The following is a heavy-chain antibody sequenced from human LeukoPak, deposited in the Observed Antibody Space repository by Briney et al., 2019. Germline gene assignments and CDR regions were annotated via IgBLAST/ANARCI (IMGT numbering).Heavy chain of an antibody. Sequence: GGSLRLSCAASGFSFSSYSMIWVRQAPGKGLEWVSSISSASTYKFYADSVKGRFTVSRDNARNSLYLQMDSLGVEDTAVYYCARFSMVRGVIGLRHFDYWGQGTLVTVSS. D-gene: IGHD3-10*01. V-gene: IGHV3-21*01. CDR1: GFSFSSYS. J-gene: IGHJ4*02. CDR2: ISSASTYK. CDR3: ARFSMVRGVIGLRHFDY.